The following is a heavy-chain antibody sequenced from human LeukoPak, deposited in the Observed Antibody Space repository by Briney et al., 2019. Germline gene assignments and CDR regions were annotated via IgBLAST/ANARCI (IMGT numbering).Heavy chain of an antibody. V-gene: IGHV3-48*01. D-gene: IGHD4-11*01. CDR1: GFTFSSFS. Sequence: GGSLRLSCAASGFTFSSFSMNWVRQAPGKGLEWVSYISSTSSTIYYADSVKGRFTTSRDNAKNSLYLQMNSLRAEDTAVYYCARAHPGDYSDFQFDYWGQGTLVTVSS. CDR2: ISSTSSTI. J-gene: IGHJ4*02. CDR3: ARAHPGDYSDFQFDY.